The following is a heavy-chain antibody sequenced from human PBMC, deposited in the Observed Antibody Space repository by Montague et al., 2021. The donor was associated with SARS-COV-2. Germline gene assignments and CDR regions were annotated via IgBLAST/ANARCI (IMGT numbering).Heavy chain of an antibody. V-gene: IGHV3-30*04. CDR1: GFYFSSSV. CDR3: ARGPHYCSGGDCF. D-gene: IGHD2-15*01. CDR2: ISYDGNIK. Sequence: SLRLSCAASGFYFSSSVMHWVRQAPGKGLEWVAVISYDGNIKNYIDSVKGRFTISRDNSKNTLYLQMNGLRPDDTAVYYCARGPHYCSGGDCFWGQGALVTVSS. J-gene: IGHJ4*02.